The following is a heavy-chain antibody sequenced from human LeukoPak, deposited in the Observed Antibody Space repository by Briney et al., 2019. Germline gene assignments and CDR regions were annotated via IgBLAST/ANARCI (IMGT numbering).Heavy chain of an antibody. CDR2: IYDSGST. J-gene: IGHJ4*02. D-gene: IGHD3-22*01. CDR1: GGSISSGGYY. Sequence: PSETLSLTCTVSGGSISSGGYYWSWIRQHPGKGLEWIAYIYDSGSTYYNPSLKSRVTISVDTSKNQFSLKLSSVTAADTAVYYCARGSPYDPYYYDSSGSETPGGFDYWGQGTLVTVSS. V-gene: IGHV4-31*03. CDR3: ARGSPYDPYYYDSSGSETPGGFDY.